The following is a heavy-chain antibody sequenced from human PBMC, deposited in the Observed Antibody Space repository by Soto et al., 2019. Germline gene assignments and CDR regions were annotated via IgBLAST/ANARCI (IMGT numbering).Heavy chain of an antibody. D-gene: IGHD3-3*01. Sequence: SETLSLTCTVSGGSISSYYWSWIRQPPGKGLEWIGYIYYSGSTNYNPSLKSRVTISVDTSKNQFSLQLSTVTAADTAVYYCARDVSDDLWGGYHPYYMDVWGKGTTVTVSS. V-gene: IGHV4-59*01. CDR1: GGSISSYY. CDR2: IYYSGST. J-gene: IGHJ6*03. CDR3: ARDVSDDLWGGYHPYYMDV.